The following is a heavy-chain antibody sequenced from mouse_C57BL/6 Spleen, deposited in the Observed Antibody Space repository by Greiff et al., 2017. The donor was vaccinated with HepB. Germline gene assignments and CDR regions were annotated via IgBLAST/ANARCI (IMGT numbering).Heavy chain of an antibody. CDR1: GYAFSSSW. CDR2: IYPGDGDT. CDR3: ARTYYSNLYWYFDV. J-gene: IGHJ1*03. D-gene: IGHD2-5*01. V-gene: IGHV1-82*01. Sequence: VQLKESGPELVKPGASVKISCKASGYAFSSSWMNWVKQRPGQGLEWIGRIYPGDGDTNYNGKFKGKATLTADKSSSPAYMQLSSLTSEDSAVYFCARTYYSNLYWYFDVWGTGTTVTVSS.